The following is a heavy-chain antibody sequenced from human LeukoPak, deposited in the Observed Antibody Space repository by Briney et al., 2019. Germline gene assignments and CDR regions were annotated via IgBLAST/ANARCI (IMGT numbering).Heavy chain of an antibody. CDR3: ARAYYDSSGYTVYYYYYYGMDV. V-gene: IGHV1-18*04. CDR1: GYTFTSYY. J-gene: IGHJ6*02. Sequence: ASVKVSCKASGYTFTSYYMHWVRQAPGQGLEWMGWISAYNGNTNYAQKLQGRVTMTTDTSTSTAYMELRSLRSDDTAVYYCARAYYDSSGYTVYYYYYYGMDVWGQGTTVTVSS. CDR2: ISAYNGNT. D-gene: IGHD3-22*01.